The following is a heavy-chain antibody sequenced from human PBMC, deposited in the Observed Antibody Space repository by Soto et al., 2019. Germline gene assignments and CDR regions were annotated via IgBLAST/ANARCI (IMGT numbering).Heavy chain of an antibody. CDR2: IYYSGST. Sequence: PSETLSLTCTVSGGSISSYYWSWIRQPPGKGLEWIGYIYYSGSTNHNPSLKSRVTISVDTSKNQFSLKLSSVTAADTAVYYCARTRIVGIAVFFDYWGQGTLVTVSS. CDR3: ARTRIVGIAVFFDY. CDR1: GGSISSYY. J-gene: IGHJ4*02. V-gene: IGHV4-59*01. D-gene: IGHD6-19*01.